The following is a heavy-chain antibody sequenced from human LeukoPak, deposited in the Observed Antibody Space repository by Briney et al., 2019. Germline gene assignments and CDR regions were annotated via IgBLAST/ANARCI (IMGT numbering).Heavy chain of an antibody. J-gene: IGHJ4*02. CDR3: AKDGTLFRELDY. D-gene: IGHD1-26*01. V-gene: IGHV3-23*01. CDR2: ISGSGGST. CDR1: GFTFSSYA. Sequence: GGSLRLSCAASGFTFSSYAMSWVSQAPGKGMEWVSAISGSGGSTYYADSVKGRFTISRDNSKNTLYLQMNSLRAEDTAVYYCAKDGTLFRELDYWGQGTLVTVSS.